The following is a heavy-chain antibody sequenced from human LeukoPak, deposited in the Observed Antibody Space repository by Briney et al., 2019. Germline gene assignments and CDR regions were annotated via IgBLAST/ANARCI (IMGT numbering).Heavy chain of an antibody. CDR1: GLTFNNYN. J-gene: IGHJ4*02. CDR3: AKLRESGYSYGSFDY. V-gene: IGHV3-30*02. CDR2: TRYDGRNR. D-gene: IGHD5-18*01. Sequence: GGSLRLSCAPSGLTFNNYNMNWVRQAPGKGREWVAFTRYDGRNRYYADSVKGRFTVSRDNSKDTVHLQMDSRRTEDTGVYYCAKLRESGYSYGSFDYWGQGTLVTVSS.